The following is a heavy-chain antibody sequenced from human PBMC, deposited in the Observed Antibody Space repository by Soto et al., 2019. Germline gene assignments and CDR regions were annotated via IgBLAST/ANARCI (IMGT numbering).Heavy chain of an antibody. Sequence: SETLSLTCTVSGGSISSSRYYWGWIRQPPGKGLEWIGSIFYSGSTYYNPSLKSRVTISVDTSKNQFSLKLSSVTAADTAVYYCARHLTYCSAGSCYSDFPYYGMDVLGQGTTVT. CDR3: ARHLTYCSAGSCYSDFPYYGMDV. CDR2: IFYSGST. CDR1: GGSISSSRYY. V-gene: IGHV4-39*01. D-gene: IGHD2-15*01. J-gene: IGHJ6*02.